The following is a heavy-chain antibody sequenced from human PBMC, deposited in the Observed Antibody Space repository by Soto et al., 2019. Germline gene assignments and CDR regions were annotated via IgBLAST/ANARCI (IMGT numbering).Heavy chain of an antibody. V-gene: IGHV3-23*01. J-gene: IGHJ6*02. CDR3: AKDTYYDFWSGYYGMDV. Sequence: GGSLGLSCAASGFTFSSYSMSWVRQAPGKGLEWVSAISGSGGSTYYPDSLKGRFTISRDNSKNTLYLQMNSLRAEDTAVYYCAKDTYYDFWSGYYGMDVWVQGTTVTVPS. D-gene: IGHD3-3*01. CDR2: ISGSGGST. CDR1: GFTFSSYS.